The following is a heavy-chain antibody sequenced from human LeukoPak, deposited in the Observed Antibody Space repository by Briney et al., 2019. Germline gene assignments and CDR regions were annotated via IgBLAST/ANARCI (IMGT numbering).Heavy chain of an antibody. CDR1: GFTFSDYG. D-gene: IGHD6-19*01. V-gene: IGHV3-30*02. J-gene: IGHJ4*02. CDR3: AKEWVAVAGSPGNFDY. CDR2: IRYDGSNE. Sequence: PGGSLRLSCAASGFTFSDYGMHWVRRAPGKGLEWVAFIRYDGSNEYYADSVKGRFTISRDNSKNTLYLQMNSLRAEDTAVYYCAKEWVAVAGSPGNFDYWGQGTLVTVSS.